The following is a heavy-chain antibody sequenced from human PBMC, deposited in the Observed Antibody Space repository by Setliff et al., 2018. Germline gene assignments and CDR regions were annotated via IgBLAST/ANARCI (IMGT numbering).Heavy chain of an antibody. D-gene: IGHD3-10*01. Sequence: PSETLSLTCSVSGGSISSGSYYWGWIRQSPGKGLEWIGSMYYSGSTYYNPSLKGRVTLSVDTTKNQFSLKLTSMTAADTAVYFCARHLLVQGTYHFDYWGQGSPGTV. CDR2: MYYSGST. J-gene: IGHJ4*02. V-gene: IGHV4-39*01. CDR3: ARHLLVQGTYHFDY. CDR1: GGSISSGSYY.